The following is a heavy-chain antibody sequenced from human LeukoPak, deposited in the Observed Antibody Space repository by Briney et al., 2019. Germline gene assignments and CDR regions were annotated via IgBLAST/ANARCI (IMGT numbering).Heavy chain of an antibody. V-gene: IGHV4-59*01. Sequence: SETLSLTCAVYGGSFSGYYWSWIRQPPGKGLEWIGYIYYSGSTNYNPSLKSRVTISVDTSKNQFSLKLSSVTAADTAVYYCAREGSIAAAGFDYWGQGTLVTVSS. CDR3: AREGSIAAAGFDY. D-gene: IGHD6-13*01. CDR1: GGSFSGYY. J-gene: IGHJ4*02. CDR2: IYYSGST.